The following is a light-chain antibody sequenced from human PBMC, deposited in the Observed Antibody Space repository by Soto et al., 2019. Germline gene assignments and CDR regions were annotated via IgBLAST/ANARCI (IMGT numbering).Light chain of an antibody. CDR3: QVWDSSSDHLV. Sequence: SYELTQPPSVSVAPGQTARITCGGNNIGSKSVHWYQQKPGQAPVLVVYDDFDRPSGIPERFSGSNSGNTATLTISRVEAGDEADYYCQVWDSSSDHLVFGGGTKLTVL. CDR1: NIGSKS. V-gene: IGLV3-21*02. J-gene: IGLJ2*01. CDR2: DDF.